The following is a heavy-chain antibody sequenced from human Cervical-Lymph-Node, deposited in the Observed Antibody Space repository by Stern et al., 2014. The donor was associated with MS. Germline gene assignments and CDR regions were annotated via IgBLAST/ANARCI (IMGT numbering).Heavy chain of an antibody. V-gene: IGHV3-33*01. Sequence: VQLVQSGGGVVQPGRSLRLSCAASGFTFRTYGLHWVLQAPGKGLEWVAVIWSDGSIQNYADSVKGRFTISRDNSKNTLSLQINSLSAEDTAVYYCARQVLGPYYFDSWGQGTLVTVSS. CDR1: GFTFRTYG. CDR2: IWSDGSIQ. CDR3: ARQVLGPYYFDS. J-gene: IGHJ4*02.